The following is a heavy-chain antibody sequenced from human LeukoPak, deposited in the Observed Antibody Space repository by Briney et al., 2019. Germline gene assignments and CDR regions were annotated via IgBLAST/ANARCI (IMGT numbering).Heavy chain of an antibody. Sequence: PGGSLRLSCAASGFSFNTYSMSWVRQAPGKGPEWVSSISSSDSYIYYADSVKGRFTVSRDNAENSLYLQMNSLRTEDTAVYYCARQFCSGKSCYYKPLDYWGQGTLVTVSS. V-gene: IGHV3-21*01. CDR2: ISSSDSYI. CDR1: GFSFNTYS. J-gene: IGHJ4*02. CDR3: ARQFCSGKSCYYKPLDY. D-gene: IGHD2-15*01.